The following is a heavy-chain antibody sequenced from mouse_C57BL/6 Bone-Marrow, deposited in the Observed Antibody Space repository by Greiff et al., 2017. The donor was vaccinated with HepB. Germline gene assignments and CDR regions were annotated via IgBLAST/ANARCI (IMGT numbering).Heavy chain of an antibody. D-gene: IGHD1-1*01. J-gene: IGHJ1*03. V-gene: IGHV5-17*01. Sequence: DVQLVESGGGLVKPGGSLKLSCAASGFTFSDYGMHWVRQAPEKGLEWVAYISSGSSTIYYADTVKGRFTISRDNAKNTLFLQMTRLRSEDTAMYYCARFDTTVVATDWYFDVWGTGTTVTVSS. CDR3: ARFDTTVVATDWYFDV. CDR2: ISSGSSTI. CDR1: GFTFSDYG.